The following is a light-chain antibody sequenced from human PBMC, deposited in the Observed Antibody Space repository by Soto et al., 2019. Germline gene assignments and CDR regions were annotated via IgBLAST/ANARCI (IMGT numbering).Light chain of an antibody. V-gene: IGKV3-15*01. CDR1: QSVSIN. J-gene: IGKJ2*01. CDR2: GAS. Sequence: EIVMTQSPATLSVSPGERATLSCRASQSVSINLAWYQQKPGQAPRLLIYGASTRATGIPARVSGSGSGTDFTLTISSLQSEDFAIYYCQQYHYWPAYTFGQGTKLDIK. CDR3: QQYHYWPAYT.